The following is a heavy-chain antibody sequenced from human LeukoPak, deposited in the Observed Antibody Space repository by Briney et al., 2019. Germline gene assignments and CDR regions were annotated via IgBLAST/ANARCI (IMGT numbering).Heavy chain of an antibody. CDR2: ISSSSSNV. V-gene: IGHV3-11*01. CDR1: GFTFSDYY. Sequence: GGSLRLSCAASGFTFSDYYMSWIRQAPGKGLEWVSYISSSSSNVYYADSVKGRFTISGDNAKNSLYLQMNSLRAEDTAVYYCARARDYGDYWGQGTLVTVSS. J-gene: IGHJ4*02. CDR3: ARARDYGDY.